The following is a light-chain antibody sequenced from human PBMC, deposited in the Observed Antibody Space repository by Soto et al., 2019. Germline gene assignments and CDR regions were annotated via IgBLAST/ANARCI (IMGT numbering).Light chain of an antibody. CDR2: AVS. J-gene: IGLJ2*01. CDR3: SSYTISGTYVL. V-gene: IGLV2-14*01. CDR1: SSDVGGYNY. Sequence: QSALTQPASVSGSPGQSITISCTGTSSDVGGYNYVSWYQQHPGKAPKLMIYAVSNRPSGVSNRFSGSKSANTASLTISGLQAEDEADYYCSSYTISGTYVLFGGGTKLTV.